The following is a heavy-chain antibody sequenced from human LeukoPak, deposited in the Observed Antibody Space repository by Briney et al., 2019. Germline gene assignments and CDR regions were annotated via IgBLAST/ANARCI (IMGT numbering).Heavy chain of an antibody. CDR3: ARDLGRTVTTST. V-gene: IGHV3-48*03. CDR2: ISSSGSTI. Sequence: PGRSLRLSCAASGFTFSSYAMHWVRQAPGKGLEWVSYISSSGSTIYYADSVKGRFTISRDNAKNSLYLQMNSLRAEDTAVYYCARDLGRTVTTSTWGQGTLVTVSS. D-gene: IGHD4-17*01. CDR1: GFTFSSYA. J-gene: IGHJ4*02.